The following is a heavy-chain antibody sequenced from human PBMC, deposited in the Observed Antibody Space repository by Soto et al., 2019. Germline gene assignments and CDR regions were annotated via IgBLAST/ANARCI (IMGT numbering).Heavy chain of an antibody. CDR1: GDSISSSKW. CDR2: IYHSGST. J-gene: IGHJ4*02. V-gene: IGHV4-4*02. Sequence: QVQLQESGPGLVKPSGTLSLTCAVSGDSISSSKWWSWVRQPPGKGLEWIGEIYHSGSTNYNPSLKXRXXXSXXKSKNQFFLKLSSVTDADTAVYYCARGERQQQRDYWGQGTLVTVSS. D-gene: IGHD6-13*01. CDR3: ARGERQQQRDY.